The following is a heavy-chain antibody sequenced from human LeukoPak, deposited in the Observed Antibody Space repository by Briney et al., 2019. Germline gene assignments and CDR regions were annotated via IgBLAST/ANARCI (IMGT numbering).Heavy chain of an antibody. CDR1: GFTFCSYA. D-gene: IGHD5-12*01. Sequence: GGSLRLSCAASGFTFCSYAMHWVRQAPGKGLEYVSAISSNGGSTYYANSVKGRFTISRDNSKNTLYLQMGSLRAEDMAVYYCARAGVNGYDFPVDYWGQGTLVTVSS. CDR2: ISSNGGST. V-gene: IGHV3-64*01. CDR3: ARAGVNGYDFPVDY. J-gene: IGHJ4*02.